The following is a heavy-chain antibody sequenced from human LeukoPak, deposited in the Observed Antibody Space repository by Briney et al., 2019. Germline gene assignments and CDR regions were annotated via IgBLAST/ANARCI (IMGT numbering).Heavy chain of an antibody. CDR3: AGGRQQLGFDY. V-gene: IGHV3-21*01. D-gene: IGHD6-13*01. CDR2: ISSSSSYI. J-gene: IGHJ4*02. CDR1: GFTFSSYS. Sequence: GGSLRLSCAASGFTFSSYSMHWVRQAPGKGLEWVSSISSSSSYIYYADSVKGRFTISRDNAKNSLYLQMHSLRAEDTAVYYCAGGRQQLGFDYWGQGTLVTVSS.